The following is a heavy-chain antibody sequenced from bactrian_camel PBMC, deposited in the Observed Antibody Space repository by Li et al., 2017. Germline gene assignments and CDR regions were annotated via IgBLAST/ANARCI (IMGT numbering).Heavy chain of an antibody. D-gene: IGHD4*01. Sequence: QLVESGGGSVQAGGSLRLSCAASGYTYSSYCMGWFRQAPGKEREGVAAIDSETATYTASVKGRFTISRDDSENKVYLQMNDLKPEDTAMYYCAADRRHRQQMYGDSWFPADYAHWGQGTQVTVS. CDR3: AADRRHRQQMYGDSWFPADYAH. CDR1: GYTYSSYC. CDR2: IDSETA. V-gene: IGHV3S25*01. J-gene: IGHJ4*01.